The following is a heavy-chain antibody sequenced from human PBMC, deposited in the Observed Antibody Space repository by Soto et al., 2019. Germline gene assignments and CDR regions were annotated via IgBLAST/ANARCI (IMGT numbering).Heavy chain of an antibody. V-gene: IGHV4-30-4*01. Sequence: SETLSLTCTVSGGSISSGDYYWSWIRQPPGKGLEWIGYIYYSGSTYYNPSLKSRVTISVDTSKNQFSLKLSSVTAADTAVYNCAKFYGGNSAHTYTIDPWGQGTLVTVSS. J-gene: IGHJ5*02. CDR3: AKFYGGNSAHTYTIDP. CDR1: GGSISSGDYY. CDR2: IYYSGST. D-gene: IGHD2-21*02.